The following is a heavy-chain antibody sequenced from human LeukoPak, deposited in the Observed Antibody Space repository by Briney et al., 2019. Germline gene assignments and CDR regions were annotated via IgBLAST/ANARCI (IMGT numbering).Heavy chain of an antibody. Sequence: SETLSLTCSIPGGSISNYYWTWIRQSPGTGLEWIGYIHFGGSTKYNPSLKSPATISIDTSRTQFSLRLSSVTAADTAVYYCARVWAVLEWLSPSSRFDPWGQGTLVTVSS. CDR3: ARVWAVLEWLSPSSRFDP. D-gene: IGHD3-3*01. J-gene: IGHJ5*02. V-gene: IGHV4-59*01. CDR1: GGSISNYY. CDR2: IHFGGST.